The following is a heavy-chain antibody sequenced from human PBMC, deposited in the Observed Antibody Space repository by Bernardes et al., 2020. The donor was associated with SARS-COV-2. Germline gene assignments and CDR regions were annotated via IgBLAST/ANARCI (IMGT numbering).Heavy chain of an antibody. J-gene: IGHJ6*02. CDR2: IYPGDSDT. CDR3: ARHPGPTVTLYFYYAMDV. CDR1: GYAFTAYW. Sequence: GESLKISCQGSGYAFTAYWIAWVRQMPGKGLEWMGNIYPGDSDTRYSPSFQGQVTISADKSTRTAYLQWNSLKASDTAIYYCARHPGPTVTLYFYYAMDVWGQGTTVTVSS. V-gene: IGHV5-51*01. D-gene: IGHD4-4*01.